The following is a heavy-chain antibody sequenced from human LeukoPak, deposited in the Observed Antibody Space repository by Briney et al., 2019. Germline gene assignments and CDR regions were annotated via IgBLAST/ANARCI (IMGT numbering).Heavy chain of an antibody. V-gene: IGHV3-48*03. CDR3: ARVAWDAFDI. CDR2: IRSSGDTI. J-gene: IGHJ3*02. Sequence: AGRSLRLSCAASGFTFSSYDMNWVRQAPGKGLEWVSYIRSSGDTIYYADSVKGRFTISRDNAKNSLHLQMNSLRAEDTAVYYCARVAWDAFDIWGQGTMVTVSS. CDR1: GFTFSSYD.